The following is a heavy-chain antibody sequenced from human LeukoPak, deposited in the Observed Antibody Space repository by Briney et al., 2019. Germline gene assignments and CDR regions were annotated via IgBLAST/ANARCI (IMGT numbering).Heavy chain of an antibody. CDR2: MREDGGEN. V-gene: IGHV3-7*03. J-gene: IGHJ4*02. CDR1: GLSFRSYG. D-gene: IGHD6-13*01. CDR3: ARGAGTSAVGNRNVFDY. Sequence: GGSLRLSCAASGLSFRSYGMHWVRQAPGKGLDWVANMREDGGENYYVDSVKGRFTISRDNAKNSLFLQMNSLRAEDTAVYYCARGAGTSAVGNRNVFDYWGQGTLVTVSS.